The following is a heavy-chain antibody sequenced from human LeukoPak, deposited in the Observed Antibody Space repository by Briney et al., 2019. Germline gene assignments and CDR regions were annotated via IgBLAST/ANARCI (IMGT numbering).Heavy chain of an antibody. CDR2: IKEDGSDT. D-gene: IGHD2-15*01. CDR1: GFTFSTYA. CDR3: AREWWYLDY. Sequence: GGSLRLSCAASGFTFSTYAMTWVRQAPGRGPEWVARIKEDGSDTYYVDSVKGRFTISRDKAKKTVYLQMNSLRVEDTAVYYCAREWWYLDYWGQGTLVIVSS. J-gene: IGHJ4*02. V-gene: IGHV3-7*05.